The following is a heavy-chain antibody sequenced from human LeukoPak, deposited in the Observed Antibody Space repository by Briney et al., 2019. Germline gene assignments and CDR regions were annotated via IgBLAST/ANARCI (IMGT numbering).Heavy chain of an antibody. CDR1: GFTFSSYD. D-gene: IGHD3-10*01. V-gene: IGHV3-30*02. CDR3: VKDLGSYAFDI. Sequence: GGSLRLSCAASGFTFSSYDMHWVRQAPGKGLEWVTFIRYDGSTKYYGDSVEGRFTISRDNPKNTLYLQMSSLGPEDTAVYHCVKDLGSYAFDIWGQGTMVTVSS. CDR2: IRYDGSTK. J-gene: IGHJ3*02.